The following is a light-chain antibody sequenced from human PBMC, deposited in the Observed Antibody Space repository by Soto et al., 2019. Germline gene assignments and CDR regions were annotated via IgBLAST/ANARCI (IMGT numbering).Light chain of an antibody. CDR1: QAISNY. Sequence: DIQMTQSPSSLSASVGDRVTITCQASQAISNYFNWYQQKPGKAPKLLIYDASNLETGVPSRCSGSGSGTDFTFTSSSLQPEDIATYYCQQYDNLPTFGQGTRLEIK. CDR3: QQYDNLPT. V-gene: IGKV1-33*01. CDR2: DAS. J-gene: IGKJ5*01.